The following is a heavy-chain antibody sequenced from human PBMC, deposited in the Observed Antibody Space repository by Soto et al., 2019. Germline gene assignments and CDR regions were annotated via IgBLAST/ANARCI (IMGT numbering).Heavy chain of an antibody. J-gene: IGHJ6*02. CDR2: IYYSGST. Sequence: SETLSLTCTVSGGSISSGDYYWSWIRQPPGKGLEWIGYIYYSGSTYYNPSLKSRVTISVDTSKNQFSLKLSSVTAADTAVYYCARSSGYSYGFDYYYGMDVWGQGTTVTVSS. D-gene: IGHD5-18*01. CDR1: GGSISSGDYY. V-gene: IGHV4-30-4*01. CDR3: ARSSGYSYGFDYYYGMDV.